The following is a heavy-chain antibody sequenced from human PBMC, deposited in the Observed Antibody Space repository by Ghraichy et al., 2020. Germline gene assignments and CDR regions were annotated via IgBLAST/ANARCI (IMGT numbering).Heavy chain of an antibody. V-gene: IGHV4-59*01. Sequence: SETLSLTCTVSGASISSFYWSWIRQPPGKGLEWIGYIYYSGRTNYNPSFNSRVTMSVDTSKNQFSLKLSAVTAADTAVYYCARLIPVTGKTDYFDYWGQGTLVTVSS. CDR1: GASISSFY. J-gene: IGHJ4*02. CDR3: ARLIPVTGKTDYFDY. CDR2: IYYSGRT. D-gene: IGHD6-19*01.